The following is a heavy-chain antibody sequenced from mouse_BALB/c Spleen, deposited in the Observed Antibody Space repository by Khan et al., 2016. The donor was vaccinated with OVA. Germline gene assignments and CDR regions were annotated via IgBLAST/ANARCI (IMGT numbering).Heavy chain of an antibody. Sequence: QVQLQQSGAELAKPGASVKMSCKASGYTFINYWILWVKQRPGQGLEWIGYINPSTGYTEYNQNFKDKATLTADKSSSTAYMQLGSLTSEDSAVYYCARSGLRWDFDYWGQGTTLTVSS. J-gene: IGHJ2*01. CDR1: GYTFINYW. CDR3: ARSGLRWDFDY. CDR2: INPSTGYT. D-gene: IGHD1-3*01. V-gene: IGHV1-7*01.